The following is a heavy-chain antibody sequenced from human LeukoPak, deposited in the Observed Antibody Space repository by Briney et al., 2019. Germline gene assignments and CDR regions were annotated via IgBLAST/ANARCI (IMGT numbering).Heavy chain of an antibody. J-gene: IGHJ4*02. CDR2: INPNSGGT. Sequence: ASVKVSCKASGYTFTGYYMHWVRQAPGQGLEWMGWINPNSGGTNYAQKFQGRVTMARDTSISTVYMELTRLRSDDTAVYYCGRGHPVVPAAIPDYWGQGTPVTVSS. V-gene: IGHV1-2*02. CDR1: GYTFTGYY. D-gene: IGHD2-2*02. CDR3: GRGHPVVPAAIPDY.